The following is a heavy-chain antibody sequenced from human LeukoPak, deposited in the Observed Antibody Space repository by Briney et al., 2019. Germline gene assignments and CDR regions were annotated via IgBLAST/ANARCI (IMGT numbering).Heavy chain of an antibody. Sequence: PGRSLRLSCAASGFTFSSYDMHWVRRAPDKGLEWVTVISYDGSNKYSADSVKGRFTISRDNSKNTLYLQMNSLRAEDTAVYYCAKEGNSGSYYFDYWGQGTLVTVSS. D-gene: IGHD1-26*01. CDR3: AKEGNSGSYYFDY. CDR1: GFTFSSYD. J-gene: IGHJ4*02. V-gene: IGHV3-30*18. CDR2: ISYDGSNK.